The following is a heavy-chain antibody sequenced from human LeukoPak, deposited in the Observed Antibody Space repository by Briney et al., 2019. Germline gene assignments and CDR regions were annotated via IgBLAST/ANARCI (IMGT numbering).Heavy chain of an antibody. J-gene: IGHJ4*02. CDR1: GFTFSSYA. Sequence: GGSLRLSCAASGFTFSSYAMSWVRQAPGKGLEWVSAISGSGGSTYYADSVKGRFTISRDNSKNTLYLQMNSLRAEDTAVYYCANQRTYYYDSSGYPFDYWGQGTLVTVSS. V-gene: IGHV3-23*01. CDR2: ISGSGGST. D-gene: IGHD3-22*01. CDR3: ANQRTYYYDSSGYPFDY.